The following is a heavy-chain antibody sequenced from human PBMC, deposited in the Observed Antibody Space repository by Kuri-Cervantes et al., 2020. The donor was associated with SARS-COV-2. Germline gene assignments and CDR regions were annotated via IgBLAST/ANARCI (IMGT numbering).Heavy chain of an antibody. CDR1: GFTFSSYA. CDR3: ARSSGWYDY. D-gene: IGHD6-19*01. Sequence: GGSLRLSCAASGFTFSSYAMGWVRQAPGKGLEWVSAISGSGGSTYYADSVKGRFTISRGNSKNTLYLQMNSLRAEDTAVYYCARSSGWYDYWGQGTLVTVSS. V-gene: IGHV3-23*01. J-gene: IGHJ4*02. CDR2: ISGSGGST.